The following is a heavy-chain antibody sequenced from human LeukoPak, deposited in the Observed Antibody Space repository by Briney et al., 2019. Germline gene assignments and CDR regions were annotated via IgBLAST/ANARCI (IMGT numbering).Heavy chain of an antibody. V-gene: IGHV3-30*18. Sequence: PGRSLRLSCAASGFTFSSYSMHWVRQAPGKGLEWVAVISYDGSNEYYADSVKGRFTISRDNSKNTLYLQMNSLRAEDTAVYYCAKELWGHAFDIWGQGTMVTVSS. J-gene: IGHJ3*02. CDR2: ISYDGSNE. D-gene: IGHD3-10*01. CDR3: AKELWGHAFDI. CDR1: GFTFSSYS.